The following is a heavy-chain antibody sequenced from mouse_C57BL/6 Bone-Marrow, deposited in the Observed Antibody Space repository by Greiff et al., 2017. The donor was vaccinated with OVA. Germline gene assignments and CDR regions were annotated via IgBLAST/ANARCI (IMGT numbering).Heavy chain of an antibody. V-gene: IGHV1-81*01. J-gene: IGHJ1*03. D-gene: IGHD1-1*01. CDR3: ARGGSSYDWYFDV. CDR1: GYTFTSYG. Sequence: QVQLQQSGAELARPGASVKLSCKASGYTFTSYGISWVKQRTGQGLEWIGEIYPRSGNTYYNEKFKGKATLTADKSSSTAYMELRSLTSEDSAVDFWARGGSSYDWYFDVWGTGTTVTVSS. CDR2: IYPRSGNT.